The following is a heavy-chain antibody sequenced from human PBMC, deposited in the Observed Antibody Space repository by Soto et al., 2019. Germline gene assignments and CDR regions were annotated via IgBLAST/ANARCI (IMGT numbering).Heavy chain of an antibody. CDR3: ARARNRYFDY. CDR2: VFRSGSI. V-gene: IGHV4-61*01. CDR1: GGSMTTGSYF. J-gene: IGHJ4*02. D-gene: IGHD1-1*01. Sequence: SETLYLTCNVSGGSMTTGSYFWSWIRQPPGKGLEWIGYVFRSGSINYSPSFKSRVPIPIDPPKNQFSLMFKSVTSADTACYFCARARNRYFDYWGQGALVTVSS.